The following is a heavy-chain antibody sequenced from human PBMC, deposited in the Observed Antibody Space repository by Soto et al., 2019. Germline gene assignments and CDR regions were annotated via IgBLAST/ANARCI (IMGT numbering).Heavy chain of an antibody. CDR2: LGAARDP. Sequence: EVQLVESGGGSEQQGESLRLSCAASGFSFRDYDMHWVRQRKVKGLEWVSALGAARDPYYVGSVKGRFSVSRDNAQNSLFLQMNNLRVDDTAVYFCARAYLGRLPRRADYYYAMDVWGRGTTDTVSS. CDR3: ARAYLGRLPRRADYYYAMDV. J-gene: IGHJ6*02. V-gene: IGHV3-13*05. CDR1: GFSFRDYD. D-gene: IGHD1-26*01.